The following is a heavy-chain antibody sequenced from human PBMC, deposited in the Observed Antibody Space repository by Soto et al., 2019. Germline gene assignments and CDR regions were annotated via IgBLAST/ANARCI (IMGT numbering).Heavy chain of an antibody. D-gene: IGHD2-2*01. V-gene: IGHV3-53*01. CDR1: GFSVSSNY. CDR3: AKDQYQLLYWFDP. J-gene: IGHJ5*02. CDR2: IYSGGST. Sequence: GGSLRLSCTASGFSVSSNYMSWVRQAPGKGLEWVSVIYSGGSTYYADSVKGRFTISRDNSKNTLYLQMNSLRAEDTAVYYCAKDQYQLLYWFDPWGQGTLVTVSS.